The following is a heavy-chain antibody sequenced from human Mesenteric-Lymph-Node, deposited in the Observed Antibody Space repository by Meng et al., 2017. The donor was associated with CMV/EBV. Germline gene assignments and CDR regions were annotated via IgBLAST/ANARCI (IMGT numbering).Heavy chain of an antibody. Sequence: FTFRSYAMHWVRQAPGKGLEWVAVISYDGSNKYYADSVKGRFTISRDNSKNTLYLQMNSLRAEDTAVYYCAKMGGATVTTFHRYFDLWGRGTLVTVSS. V-gene: IGHV3-30-3*02. D-gene: IGHD4-17*01. CDR2: ISYDGSNK. CDR1: FTFRSYA. CDR3: AKMGGATVTTFHRYFDL. J-gene: IGHJ2*01.